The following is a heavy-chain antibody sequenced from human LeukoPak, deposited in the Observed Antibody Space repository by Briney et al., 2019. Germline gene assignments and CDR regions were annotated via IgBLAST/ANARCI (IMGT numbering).Heavy chain of an antibody. CDR1: GDSVSGKSVA. CDR3: ARGQRNAFDY. Sequence: SQTLSLTCAISGDSVSGKSVAWNWIGQSPSRGLEWLGRTYYNSKWYNDYAISVKSRININPDTSRNQFSLQLNSVTPEDTAVYYCARGQRNAFDYWGQGTLVTVSS. J-gene: IGHJ4*02. CDR2: TYYNSKWYN. V-gene: IGHV6-1*01.